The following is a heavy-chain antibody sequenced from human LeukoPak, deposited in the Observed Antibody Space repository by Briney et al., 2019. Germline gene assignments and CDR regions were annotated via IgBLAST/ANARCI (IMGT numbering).Heavy chain of an antibody. V-gene: IGHV3-13*01. CDR3: ARGTGDTIFGVVPDY. CDR1: GFTLSGSV. Sequence: GGPLRLSCVASGFTLSGSVMHWVRQPTGKGLEWVSGIGTVGETYYLGSVKGRFTISRETASNSLYLQMNSLTAGDTAVYYCARGTGDTIFGVVPDYWGQGTLVTVSS. D-gene: IGHD3-3*01. CDR2: IGTVGET. J-gene: IGHJ4*02.